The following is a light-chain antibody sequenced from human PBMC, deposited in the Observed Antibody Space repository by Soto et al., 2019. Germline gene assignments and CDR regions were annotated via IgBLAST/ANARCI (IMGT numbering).Light chain of an antibody. J-gene: IGKJ1*01. V-gene: IGKV1-5*03. CDR3: QHHKSYPRT. CDR1: QSIDTA. CDR2: MAS. Sequence: IQMTQSPSTLSASVGDRVTITCRASQSIDTALAWYQQKPGRAPNLLIYMASTLESGVSSRFSGSGAGTEFTLTISNLQPEDFAAYYCQHHKSYPRTFGQGTKVEI.